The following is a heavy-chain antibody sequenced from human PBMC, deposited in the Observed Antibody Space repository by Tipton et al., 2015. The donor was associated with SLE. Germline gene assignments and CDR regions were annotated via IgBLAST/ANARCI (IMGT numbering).Heavy chain of an antibody. D-gene: IGHD1-1*01. CDR3: ARSWNDAPPDLGY. V-gene: IGHV4-59*01. CDR1: GGSISSYF. Sequence: TLSLTCTVSGGSISSYFWSWIRQPPGLGLEWIGHISYSGSTNYNPSLKSRVTISVDTSKNQFSLKLSSVTAADTAVYYCARSWNDAPPDLGYWGQGTLVTVSS. CDR2: ISYSGST. J-gene: IGHJ4*02.